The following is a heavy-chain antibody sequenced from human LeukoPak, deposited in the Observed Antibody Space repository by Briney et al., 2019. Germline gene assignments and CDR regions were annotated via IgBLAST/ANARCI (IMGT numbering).Heavy chain of an antibody. V-gene: IGHV3-21*01. Sequence: PGGSLRLSCVASGFAFSSSTMNWVRQAPGKGLEWVSCISSTSSYIYYADSVKGRFTISRDNAKNSLYLQMNSLRAEDTAVYYCARNHNYPRDFDYWGQGTLVTVSS. J-gene: IGHJ4*02. CDR1: GFAFSSST. CDR3: ARNHNYPRDFDY. D-gene: IGHD1-1*01. CDR2: ISSTSSYI.